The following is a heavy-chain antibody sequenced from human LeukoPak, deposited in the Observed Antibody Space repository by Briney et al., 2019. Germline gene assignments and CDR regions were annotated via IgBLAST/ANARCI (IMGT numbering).Heavy chain of an antibody. CDR1: GGTFSSYT. D-gene: IGHD1-7*01. J-gene: IGHJ4*02. Sequence: SVKVSCKASGGTFSSYTISWVRQAPGQGLEWMGRIIPILGTANCAQKFQGRVTITEDKSTSTAYMELSSLRSEDTAVYYCARGPVEYNWNYEAGWGQGTLVTVSS. CDR3: ARGPVEYNWNYEAG. CDR2: IIPILGTA. V-gene: IGHV1-69*08.